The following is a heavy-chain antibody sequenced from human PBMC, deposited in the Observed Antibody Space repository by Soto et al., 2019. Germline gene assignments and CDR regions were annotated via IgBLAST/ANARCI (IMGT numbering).Heavy chain of an antibody. CDR2: ISSSSSTI. J-gene: IGHJ4*02. D-gene: IGHD6-13*01. CDR1: GFTFSSYS. CDR3: AFHPGIAAAGLRDY. Sequence: EVQLVESGGGLVQPGGSLRLSCAASGFTFSSYSMNWVRQAPGKGLEWVSYISSSSSTIYYADSVKGRFTISRDNAKNSLYLQMNSLRAEDTAVYYCAFHPGIAAAGLRDYWGQGTLVTVSS. V-gene: IGHV3-48*01.